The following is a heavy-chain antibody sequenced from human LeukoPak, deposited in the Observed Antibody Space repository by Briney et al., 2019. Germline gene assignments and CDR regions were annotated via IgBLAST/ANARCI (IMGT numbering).Heavy chain of an antibody. CDR1: GFTFSSYS. CDR2: ISSSSSYI. Sequence: GGSLRLSCAASGFTFSSYSMNWVRQAPGKGLEWVSSISSSSSYIYYPDSVKGRFTISRDNAKNSLYLQMNSLRAEDTAVYYCARVKGAYGDSPFDYWGQGTLVTVSS. D-gene: IGHD4-17*01. CDR3: ARVKGAYGDSPFDY. V-gene: IGHV3-21*01. J-gene: IGHJ4*02.